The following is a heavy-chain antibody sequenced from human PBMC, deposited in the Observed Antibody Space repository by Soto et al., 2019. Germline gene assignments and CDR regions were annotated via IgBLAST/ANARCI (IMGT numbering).Heavy chain of an antibody. Sequence: QAQLVESGGGVVQPGRSLRLSCAASGFTFSHYAMHWVRQAPGTGLEWVAIISYDGSKKYYGDSVKGRFTISRDNSKNTLYLQMNSLRVEDTAVYYCARDVAGKTYFDPWGQGTPVTVSS. CDR1: GFTFSHYA. D-gene: IGHD6-13*01. J-gene: IGHJ5*02. CDR3: ARDVAGKTYFDP. V-gene: IGHV3-30-3*01. CDR2: ISYDGSKK.